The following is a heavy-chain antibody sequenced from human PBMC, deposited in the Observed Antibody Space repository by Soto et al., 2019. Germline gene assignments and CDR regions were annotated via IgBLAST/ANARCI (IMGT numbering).Heavy chain of an antibody. Sequence: AASVKVSCKASGGTFSSYAISWVRRAPGQGLEWMGGIIPIFGTANYAQKFQGRVTITADESTSTAYMELSSLRSEDTAVYYCARSGYYDSSGYYAHINTYYYYGMDVWGQGTTVTVYS. D-gene: IGHD3-22*01. V-gene: IGHV1-69*13. CDR3: ARSGYYDSSGYYAHINTYYYYGMDV. CDR2: IIPIFGTA. J-gene: IGHJ6*02. CDR1: GGTFSSYA.